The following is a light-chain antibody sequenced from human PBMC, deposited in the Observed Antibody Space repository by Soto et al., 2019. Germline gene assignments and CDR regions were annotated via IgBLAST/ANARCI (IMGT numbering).Light chain of an antibody. CDR1: QGIGSY. J-gene: IGKJ4*01. CDR2: AAS. CDR3: QQLNNYPLT. Sequence: IHLTQSASCLSASLGNSVTIACRASQGIGSYLAWYQQKPGKAPRLLIYAASTLQSGVPSRFSGSGYDTEFNLTISSLQTEDFATYYCQQLNNYPLTFGGGTKVDIK. V-gene: IGKV1-9*01.